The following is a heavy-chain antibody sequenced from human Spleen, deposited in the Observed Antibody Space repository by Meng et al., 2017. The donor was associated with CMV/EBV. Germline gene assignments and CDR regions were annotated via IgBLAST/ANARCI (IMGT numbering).Heavy chain of an antibody. CDR1: GFTFDDHA. Sequence: SLKISCAASGFTFDDHAMHWVRQAPGKGLEWVSGISWNSGNIGYADSVKGRFTISRDSAKNSLYLQMDNLRTEDTALYYCVRDRNYGVYLGSDYWGQGTLVTVSS. CDR2: ISWNSGNI. V-gene: IGHV3-9*01. D-gene: IGHD4-17*01. CDR3: VRDRNYGVYLGSDY. J-gene: IGHJ4*02.